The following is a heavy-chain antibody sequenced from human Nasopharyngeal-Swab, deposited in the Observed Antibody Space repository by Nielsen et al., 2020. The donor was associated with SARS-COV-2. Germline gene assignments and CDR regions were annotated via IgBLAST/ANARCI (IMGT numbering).Heavy chain of an antibody. CDR3: ARLIMITFGGVIVMDMDAFDI. Sequence: ASVKVSCKASGYTFTSYGISWVRQAPGQGLEWMGWISAYNGSTNYAQKLQGRVTMTTDTSTSTAYMELRSLRSDDTAVYYCARLIMITFGGVIVMDMDAFDIWGQGTMVTVSS. CDR1: GYTFTSYG. D-gene: IGHD3-16*02. V-gene: IGHV1-18*01. J-gene: IGHJ3*02. CDR2: ISAYNGST.